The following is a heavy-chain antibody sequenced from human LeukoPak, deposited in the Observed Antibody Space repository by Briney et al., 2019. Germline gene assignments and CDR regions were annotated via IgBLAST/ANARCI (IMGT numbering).Heavy chain of an antibody. J-gene: IGHJ4*02. CDR3: AREDHSTYVY. V-gene: IGHV3-7*01. D-gene: IGHD4-11*01. CDR1: GFTFSSYW. Sequence: GGSLRLSCAASGFTFSSYWMAWLRQAPGKGLEWVASIKQDGTENFYVDSVKGRFPISKDNAKDSLYLQMNSLRADDTATYYCAREDHSTYVYRGQGALVTVSS. CDR2: IKQDGTEN.